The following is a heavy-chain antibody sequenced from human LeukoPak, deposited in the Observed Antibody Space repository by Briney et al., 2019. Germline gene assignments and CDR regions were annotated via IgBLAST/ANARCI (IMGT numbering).Heavy chain of an antibody. CDR2: FDPEDGET. D-gene: IGHD3-3*01. Sequence: ASVKVSCKVSGYTLTELSMHWVRQAPGKGLEWMGGFDPEDGETIYAQKFQGRVTMTEDTSTDTAYMELRSLRSDDTAVYYCAREGFITIEYDYWGQGTLVTVSS. CDR1: GYTLTELS. CDR3: AREGFITIEYDY. J-gene: IGHJ4*02. V-gene: IGHV1-24*01.